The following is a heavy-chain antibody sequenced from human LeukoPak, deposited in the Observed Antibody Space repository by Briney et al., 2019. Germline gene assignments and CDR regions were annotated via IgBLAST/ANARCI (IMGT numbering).Heavy chain of an antibody. CDR3: AKDHAIPHSSGYLDY. D-gene: IGHD3-22*01. V-gene: IGHV3-30*18. Sequence: AGGSLRLSCAASGFTFSSYGMHWVRQAPGKGLEWVAVISYDGSNKYYADSVKGRFTTSRDNSKNTLYLQMNSLRAEDTAVYYCAKDHAIPHSSGYLDYWGQGTLVTVSS. J-gene: IGHJ4*02. CDR1: GFTFSSYG. CDR2: ISYDGSNK.